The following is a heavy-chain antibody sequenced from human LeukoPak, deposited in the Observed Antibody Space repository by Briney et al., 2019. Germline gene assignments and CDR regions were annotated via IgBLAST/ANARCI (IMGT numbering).Heavy chain of an antibody. CDR3: AKGVLGAGSLLEYFQH. CDR1: GFAFRNYD. Sequence: GGTLRLSCAASGFAFRNYDMIWVRQAPGRGLEWVSGITTDGSGAYYADSVKGRFTVSRDNSKNTVFLQMNSLRGEDAAIYYCAKGVLGAGSLLEYFQHWGQGTLVTVSS. V-gene: IGHV3-23*01. CDR2: ITTDGSGA. J-gene: IGHJ1*01. D-gene: IGHD3-10*01.